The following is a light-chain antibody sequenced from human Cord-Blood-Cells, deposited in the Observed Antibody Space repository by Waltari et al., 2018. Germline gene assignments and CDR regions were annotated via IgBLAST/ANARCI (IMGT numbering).Light chain of an antibody. J-gene: IGLJ3*02. CDR1: SSNIGNNY. V-gene: IGLV1-51*01. Sequence: PGQKVTISCSGSSSNIGNNYVSWYQQLPGTAPKLLIYDNNKRPSGIPDRFSGSKSGTSATLGITGLQTGDEADYYCGTWDSSLSAWVFGGGTKLTVL. CDR2: DNN. CDR3: GTWDSSLSAWV.